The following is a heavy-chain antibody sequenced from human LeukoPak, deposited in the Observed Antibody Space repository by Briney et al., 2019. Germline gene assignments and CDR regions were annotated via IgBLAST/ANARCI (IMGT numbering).Heavy chain of an antibody. V-gene: IGHV4-34*01. CDR3: ARFLAGTRHFHFYYYMDV. D-gene: IGHD3-9*01. J-gene: IGHJ6*03. CDR1: GGSFSGYY. Sequence: SETLSLTCAVYGGSFSGYYWSWIRQPPGKGLEWIGEINHSGSTNYNPSLKSRVTISVDTSKNQFSLKLSSVTAADTAVYYCARFLAGTRHFHFYYYMDVWGKGTTVTISS. CDR2: INHSGST.